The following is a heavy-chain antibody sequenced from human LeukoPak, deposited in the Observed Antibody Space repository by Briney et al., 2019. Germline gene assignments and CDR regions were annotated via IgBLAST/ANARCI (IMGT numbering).Heavy chain of an antibody. CDR2: ISFDGGIK. D-gene: IGHD6-19*01. V-gene: IGHV3-30*04. CDR3: AKAPFSSGWYRCFDY. Sequence: GGSLRLSCAASGFLFNSSAMHWVRQAPGKGLEWVAVISFDGGIKYYADSVKGRFTISRDNSNNTVYLQMNSLRAEDTAIYYCAKAPFSSGWYRCFDYWGQGSLVTVSS. CDR1: GFLFNSSA. J-gene: IGHJ4*02.